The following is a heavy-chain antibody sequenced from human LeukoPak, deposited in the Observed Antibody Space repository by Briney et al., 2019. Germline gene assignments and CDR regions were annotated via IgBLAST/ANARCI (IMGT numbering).Heavy chain of an antibody. CDR3: ARGPLYCSSTSCYSPGYYYYYMDV. V-gene: IGHV1-69*05. J-gene: IGHJ6*03. Sequence: SVKVSCKASGGTFSSCAISWVRQAPGQGLEWMGGIIPIFGTANYAQKFQGRVTITTDESTSTAYMELSSLRSEDTAVYYCARGPLYCSSTSCYSPGYYYYYMDVWGKGTTVTVSS. CDR1: GGTFSSCA. D-gene: IGHD2-2*01. CDR2: IIPIFGTA.